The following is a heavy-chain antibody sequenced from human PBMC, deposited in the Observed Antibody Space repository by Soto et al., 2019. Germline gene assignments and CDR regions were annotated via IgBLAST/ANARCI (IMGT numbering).Heavy chain of an antibody. CDR1: GGSISSGGYY. J-gene: IGHJ4*02. CDR2: IYYSGST. V-gene: IGHV4-31*03. D-gene: IGHD5-12*01. Sequence: SETLSLTCTVSGGSISSGGYYWSWIRQHPWKGLEWIGYIYYSGSTYYNPSLKSRVTISVDTSKNQFSLKLSSVTAADTAVYYCARDSYEAGFDYWGQGXLVTVYS. CDR3: ARDSYEAGFDY.